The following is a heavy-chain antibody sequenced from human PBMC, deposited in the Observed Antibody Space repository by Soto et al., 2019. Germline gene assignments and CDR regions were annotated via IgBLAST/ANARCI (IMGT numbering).Heavy chain of an antibody. J-gene: IGHJ6*02. V-gene: IGHV3-23*01. CDR2: ISGSGGTT. CDR1: GFTFENYA. D-gene: IGHD3-3*01. Sequence: GGSLRLSCVASGFTFENYAMSWVRQAPGKGLEWVSAISGSGGTTYYSDSVKGRFTISGDNSKNTVYLQMNDLRVEDAAEYFCAKDXWAIFGVPAGEYYAMDVWGQGTTVTVSS. CDR3: AKDXWAIFGVPAGEYYAMDV.